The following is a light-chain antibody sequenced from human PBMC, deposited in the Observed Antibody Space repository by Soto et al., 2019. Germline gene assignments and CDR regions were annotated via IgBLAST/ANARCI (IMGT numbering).Light chain of an antibody. CDR2: GAS. Sequence: EIGLTQSPGTLSLSPGERATLSCRASQSVSSNYLAWYQQKPGQAPRLLIYGASNMATGIPDRFSGSGSGTDFILTISRLEPEDFAVYFCQQDGGSPRWAFGQGTKVEMK. CDR1: QSVSSNY. CDR3: QQDGGSPRWA. V-gene: IGKV3-20*01. J-gene: IGKJ1*01.